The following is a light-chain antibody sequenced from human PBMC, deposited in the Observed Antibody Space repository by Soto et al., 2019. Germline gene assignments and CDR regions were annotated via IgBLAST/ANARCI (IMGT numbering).Light chain of an antibody. V-gene: IGLV2-23*01. J-gene: IGLJ1*01. CDR1: SSDVGSYNL. Sequence: QSALTQPASVSGSPGQSITIACTGTSSDVGSYNLVSWYQQHPGKAPKLMIYEGSKRPSGVSNRFSGSKSGNTASLTISGLQAEDEADYYCCSYAGSSTYVFGTRTKGTAL. CDR2: EGS. CDR3: CSYAGSSTYV.